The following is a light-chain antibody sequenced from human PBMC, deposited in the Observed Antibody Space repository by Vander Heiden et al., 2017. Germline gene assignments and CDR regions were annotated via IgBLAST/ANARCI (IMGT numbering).Light chain of an antibody. Sequence: EIVLTQSPGTLSLSPGERATLSCRASQSVSSSNLAWYQQKPGQAPRLLMYGASSRATGIPDRFSGSGSGTDFTLTISRLEPEDFAVYSWQQHGSSYTFGQGTKLEIK. J-gene: IGKJ2*01. CDR2: GAS. V-gene: IGKV3-20*01. CDR3: QQHGSSYT. CDR1: QSVSSSN.